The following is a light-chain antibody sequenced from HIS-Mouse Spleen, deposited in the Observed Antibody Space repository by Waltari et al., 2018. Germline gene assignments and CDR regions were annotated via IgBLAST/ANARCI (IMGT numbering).Light chain of an antibody. Sequence: QSALTQPPSASGSPGQSVTISCTGTSSDVGGYNYVSLYQQHPGKAPKLMSYEVSKRPSGVPDRFSGSKSGNTASLTVSGLQAEDEADYYCSSYAGSNNFVVFGGGTKLTVL. V-gene: IGLV2-8*01. CDR3: SSYAGSNNFVV. CDR2: EVS. CDR1: SSDVGGYNY. J-gene: IGLJ2*01.